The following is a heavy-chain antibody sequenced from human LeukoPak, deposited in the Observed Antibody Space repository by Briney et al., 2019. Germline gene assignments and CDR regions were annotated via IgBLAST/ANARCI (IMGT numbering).Heavy chain of an antibody. CDR2: ISGSGGTT. J-gene: IGHJ3*02. V-gene: IGHV3-23*01. Sequence: PGGSLRLSCAASGFTFSAYAMAWVRQAPGKGLEWVSTISGSGGTTYSADSVKGRFTISRDNSKNILCLQVNSLRAGDTAVYYCAKDYYYDSSGYYYGDAFDIWGQGTMVTVSS. CDR3: AKDYYYDSSGYYYGDAFDI. D-gene: IGHD3-22*01. CDR1: GFTFSAYA.